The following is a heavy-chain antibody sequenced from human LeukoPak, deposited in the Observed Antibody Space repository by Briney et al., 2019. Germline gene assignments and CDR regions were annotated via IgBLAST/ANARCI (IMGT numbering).Heavy chain of an antibody. D-gene: IGHD5-18*01. J-gene: IGHJ2*01. V-gene: IGHV3-48*02. Sequence: PRGSLRHSPVASRFTLTGSTTNSVRQAPGKGLEWVSYISRTGSTIYYADAVKGLFTISRDNAKNSLYLQMSSLRDEATAFYYCATVAMEVGYFDLWGRGTLVTVSS. CDR1: RFTLTGST. CDR2: ISRTGSTI. CDR3: ATVAMEVGYFDL.